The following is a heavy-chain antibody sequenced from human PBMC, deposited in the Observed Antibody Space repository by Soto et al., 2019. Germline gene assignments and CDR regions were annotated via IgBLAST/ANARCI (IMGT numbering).Heavy chain of an antibody. Sequence: QVQLVQSGAEVKKPGSSVKVSCKASGGTFSSYAISWERQAPGQGLEWMGGIIPIVGTANYAQKFQGRVTITADEAKSTAYMELSSLRSEDTAVYYCANFGIPGTTDDYYYGMDVWGQGTTVTVSS. CDR2: IIPIVGTA. J-gene: IGHJ6*02. CDR3: ANFGIPGTTDDYYYGMDV. CDR1: GGTFSSYA. V-gene: IGHV1-69*01. D-gene: IGHD1-7*01.